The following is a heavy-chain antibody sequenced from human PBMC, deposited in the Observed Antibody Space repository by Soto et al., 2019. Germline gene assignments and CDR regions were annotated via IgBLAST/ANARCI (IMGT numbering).Heavy chain of an antibody. J-gene: IGHJ6*02. CDR1: GGTFSSYA. D-gene: IGHD1-26*01. CDR3: ARARRGVGATYYYGMDV. CDR2: IIPIFGTA. V-gene: IGHV1-69*01. Sequence: QVQLVQSGAEVKKPGSSVKVSCKASGGTFSSYAISWVRQAPGQGLEWMGGIIPIFGTANYAQKFQGRVTITADESTSTAYMELSSLRSEDTAVYYCARARRGVGATYYYGMDVWGQGTTVTVSS.